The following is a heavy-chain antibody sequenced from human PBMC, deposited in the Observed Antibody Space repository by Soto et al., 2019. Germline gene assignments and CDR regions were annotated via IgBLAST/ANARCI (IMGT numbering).Heavy chain of an antibody. CDR1: GYSIRSGYY. Sequence: SETLSLTCAVSGYSIRSGYYWGWIRQPPGKGLEWIGYIYNTGSTTYSPSLKSRVTISVNTSKNQLSLKLSSVTAADTAVYYCARAGSGYSFDYWGQGTLVTDSS. CDR2: IYNTGST. J-gene: IGHJ4*02. CDR3: ARAGSGYSFDY. V-gene: IGHV4-38-2*01. D-gene: IGHD3-9*01.